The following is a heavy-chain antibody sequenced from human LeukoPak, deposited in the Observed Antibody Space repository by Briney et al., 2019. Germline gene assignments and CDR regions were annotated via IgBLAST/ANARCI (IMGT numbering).Heavy chain of an antibody. CDR3: AKDAPYCRSTSFAKDSFYI. V-gene: IGHV3-48*01. CDR1: GFTLSTDS. D-gene: IGHD2-2*01. Sequence: GGSLRLSCAASGFTLSTDSMNWVRQAPGKGLEWISYISYDSAIKYYADSVRGRFTISRDNAKNSLSLQMHSLRAEDKAVYYCAKDAPYCRSTSFAKDSFYIWGQRTNVTGSS. CDR2: ISYDSAIK. J-gene: IGHJ3*02.